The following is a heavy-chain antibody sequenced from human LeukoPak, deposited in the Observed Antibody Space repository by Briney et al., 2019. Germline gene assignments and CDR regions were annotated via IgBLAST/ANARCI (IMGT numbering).Heavy chain of an antibody. J-gene: IGHJ4*02. CDR2: IGGSDDTT. CDR1: GFSLRTYA. CDR3: AKGLVVNDNYFDN. D-gene: IGHD2-15*01. Sequence: GGSLRLSCAASGFSLRTYAMNWVRQVPGKGLEWVSSIGGSDDTTYYAGSVKGRFTISSDFSTNTVSLQMNSLRAEDTAVYFCAKGLVVNDNYFDNWGQGTLVTVSS. V-gene: IGHV3-23*01.